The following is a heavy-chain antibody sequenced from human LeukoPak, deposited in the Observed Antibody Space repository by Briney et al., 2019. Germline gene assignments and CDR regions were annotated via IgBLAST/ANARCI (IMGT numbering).Heavy chain of an antibody. D-gene: IGHD5-24*01. CDR3: ARDVGDGYNSG. J-gene: IGHJ4*02. CDR1: GGSISSYY. V-gene: IGHV4-59*01. CDR2: IYYSGNT. Sequence: SETLSLTCTVSGGSISSYYWSWIRQPPGKGLEWIGYIYYSGNTNYNPSLKSRVTISVDKPKNQFSLKLSSVTAADTAVYFCARDVGDGYNSGWGQGTLVTVSS.